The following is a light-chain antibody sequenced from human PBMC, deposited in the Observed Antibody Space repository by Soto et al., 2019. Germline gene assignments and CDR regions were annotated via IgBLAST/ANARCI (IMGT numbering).Light chain of an antibody. CDR2: EVN. V-gene: IGLV2-14*01. J-gene: IGLJ2*01. Sequence: ISCTGTSSDVGGYNYVSWYQQHPGKAPKLMIYEVNNRPSGVSNRFSGSKSGNTASLTISGLQAEDEADYYCSSYTSSSTLVVFGGGTKVTVL. CDR3: SSYTSSSTLVV. CDR1: SSDVGGYNY.